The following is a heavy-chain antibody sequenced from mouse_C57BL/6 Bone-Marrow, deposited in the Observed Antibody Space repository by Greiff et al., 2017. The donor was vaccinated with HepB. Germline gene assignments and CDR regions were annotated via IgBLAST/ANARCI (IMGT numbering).Heavy chain of an antibody. V-gene: IGHV5-12*01. CDR1: GFTFSDYY. CDR3: ARPAYYDAMDY. J-gene: IGHJ4*01. D-gene: IGHD2-10*01. Sequence: EVKVVESGGGLVQPGGSLKLSCAASGFTFSDYYMYWVRQTPEKRLEWVAYISNGGGSTYYPDTVKGRFTISRDNAKNTLYLQMSRLKSEDTAMYYCARPAYYDAMDYWGQGTSVTVSS. CDR2: ISNGGGST.